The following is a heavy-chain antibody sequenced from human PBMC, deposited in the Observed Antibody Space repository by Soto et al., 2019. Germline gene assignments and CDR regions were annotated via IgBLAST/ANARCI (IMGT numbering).Heavy chain of an antibody. Sequence: PSETLSLTCTFSGCSIGNKYWSWIRQPPGKGLEWIGYVYYSGSTNYNPSLKSRVTISVDTSKNQFSLKLSSVTAGDTAVYYCASWWAIKGYFTYWGQGSLVTVSS. CDR3: ASWWAIKGYFTY. D-gene: IGHD2-15*01. V-gene: IGHV4-59*08. CDR1: GCSIGNKY. CDR2: VYYSGST. J-gene: IGHJ4*02.